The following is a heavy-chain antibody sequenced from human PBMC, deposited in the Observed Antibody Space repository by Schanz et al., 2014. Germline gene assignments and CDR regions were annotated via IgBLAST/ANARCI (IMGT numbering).Heavy chain of an antibody. J-gene: IGHJ6*02. D-gene: IGHD4-17*01. CDR1: GYSFTGYY. V-gene: IGHV1-46*01. CDR3: ARNYGGHSEESDRYGMDV. CDR2: INPSGGST. Sequence: QVQLVQSGVEVKKPGASVKVSCKASGYSFTGYYIHWVRQAPGQGLEWMGIINPSGGSTTYAQKFQGRVTMTSDTSTSTVYMELSSLRSEDTAVYYCARNYGGHSEESDRYGMDVWAKGPRSPSP.